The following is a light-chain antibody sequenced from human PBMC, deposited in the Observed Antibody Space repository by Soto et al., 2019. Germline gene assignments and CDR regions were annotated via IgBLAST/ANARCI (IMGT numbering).Light chain of an antibody. CDR1: SSDVGGYNY. CDR2: DAS. J-gene: IGLJ1*01. CDR3: SSYTSSSTRV. Sequence: QSVLTQPASVSRSPGQSITISCTGTSSDVGGYNYVSWYQQHPGKAPKLMIYDASNRPSGVSNRFSGSKSGNTASLTISGRQAEDEADYYCSSYTSSSTRVFGTGTKVTVL. V-gene: IGLV2-14*01.